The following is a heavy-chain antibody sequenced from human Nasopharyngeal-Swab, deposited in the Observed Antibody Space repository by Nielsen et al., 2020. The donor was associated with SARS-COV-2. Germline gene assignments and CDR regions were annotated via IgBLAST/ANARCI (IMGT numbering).Heavy chain of an antibody. CDR2: IYSGGSST. D-gene: IGHD6-6*01. V-gene: IGHV3-23*03. CDR1: GFTFSSYA. CDR3: AKGWVSSSPPSFDY. J-gene: IGHJ4*02. Sequence: GESLKISWAASGFTFSSYAMSWVRQAPGKGLEWVSVIYSGGSSTYYADSVKGRFTISRDNSKNTLYLQMNSLRAEDTAVYYCAKGWVSSSPPSFDYWGQGTLVTVSS.